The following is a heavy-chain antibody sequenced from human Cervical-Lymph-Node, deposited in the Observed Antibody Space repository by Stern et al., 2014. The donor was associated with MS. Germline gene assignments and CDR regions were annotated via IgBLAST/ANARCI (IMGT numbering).Heavy chain of an antibody. CDR1: EVTFSSYA. CDR2: INSGASST. Sequence: EDQLVESGGGLVQPGGSLRLSCAASEVTFSSYAMSWVRQAPGKGLEWVSAINSGASSTYYADSVKGRFTISRDDSKNTLYLQLNSLRAEDTAVYYCAKAYSTTWHEYFQHWGQGTLVTVSS. D-gene: IGHD6-13*01. V-gene: IGHV3-23*04. CDR3: AKAYSTTWHEYFQH. J-gene: IGHJ1*01.